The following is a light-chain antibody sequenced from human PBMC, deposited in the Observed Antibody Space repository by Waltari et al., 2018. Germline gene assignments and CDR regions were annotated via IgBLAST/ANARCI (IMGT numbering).Light chain of an antibody. CDR2: DVT. V-gene: IGLV2-11*01. CDR3: CSYAGGSYV. J-gene: IGLJ1*01. CDR1: SSDVGGYKY. Sequence: QSALTQPRSVSGSPGQSVTISCAGTSSDVGGYKYVSWYQQHPGKAPKLMISDVTQRPPGVPGRFSGSKSGTTASLTISGLQAEDEAEYYCCSYAGGSYVFGTGTKVTVL.